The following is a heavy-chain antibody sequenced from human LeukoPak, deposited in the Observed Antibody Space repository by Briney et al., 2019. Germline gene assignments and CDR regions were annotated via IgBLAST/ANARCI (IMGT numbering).Heavy chain of an antibody. CDR2: IIPILGIA. CDR1: GGTFSSYA. D-gene: IGHD1/OR15-1a*01. J-gene: IGHJ4*02. Sequence: ASVKVSCKASGGTFSSYAISWVRQAPGQGLEWMGRIIPILGIANYAQKFQGRVTITADKSTSTAYMELSSLRSEDTAVYYCARDYPGAQAGTSTDTSRPFDYWGQGTLVTVSS. V-gene: IGHV1-69*04. CDR3: ARDYPGAQAGTSTDTSRPFDY.